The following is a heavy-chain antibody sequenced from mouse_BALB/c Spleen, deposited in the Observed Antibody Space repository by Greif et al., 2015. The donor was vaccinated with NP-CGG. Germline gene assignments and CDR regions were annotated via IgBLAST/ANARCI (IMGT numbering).Heavy chain of an antibody. V-gene: IGHV1-77*01. J-gene: IGHJ1*01. CDR3: ARDSRYFDV. CDR2: IYPGSGNT. CDR1: GYTFTDHY. Sequence: VQLVESGAELARPGASVKLSCKASGYTFTDHYINWVKQRTGQGLEWIGEIYPGSGNTYYNEKFKGKATLTADKSSSTAYMQLSSLTSEDSAVYFCARDSRYFDVWGAGTTVTVSS.